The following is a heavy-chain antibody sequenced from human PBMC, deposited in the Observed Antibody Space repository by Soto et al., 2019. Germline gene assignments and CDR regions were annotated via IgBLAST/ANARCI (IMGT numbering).Heavy chain of an antibody. D-gene: IGHD3-3*01. CDR1: GYTFTGYY. V-gene: IGHV1-2*02. CDR2: INPKSGGT. Sequence: ASVKVSCKASGYTFTGYYMHWVRQAPGQGLEWMGWINPKSGGTNYAQKFQGRVTMTRDTSISTAYMELSRLRSDDTAVYYCARVYTIFGVVIDAFDIWGQGTMVTVSS. J-gene: IGHJ3*02. CDR3: ARVYTIFGVVIDAFDI.